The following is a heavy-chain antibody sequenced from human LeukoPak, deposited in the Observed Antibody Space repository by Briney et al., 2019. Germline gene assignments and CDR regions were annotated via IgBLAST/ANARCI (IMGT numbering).Heavy chain of an antibody. CDR1: GDSMDTHC. Sequence: SETLSLTCTVSGDSMDTHCWSWIRQTPGKGLEWIAYISYSGSFNYNPSLKSRVTTSIDTSKNQFSLVLTSVTAADTAVYYCARFVPVRTHTNSPGFDYWGQGTLVTVSS. J-gene: IGHJ4*02. CDR3: ARFVPVRTHTNSPGFDY. D-gene: IGHD2-21*01. CDR2: ISYSGSF. V-gene: IGHV4-59*11.